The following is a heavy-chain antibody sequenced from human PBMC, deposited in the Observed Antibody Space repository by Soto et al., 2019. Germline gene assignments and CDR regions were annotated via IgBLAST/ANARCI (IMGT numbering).Heavy chain of an antibody. D-gene: IGHD2-21*01. CDR2: INAGNGNT. CDR3: ARRPLLAYCGGDCYIDY. J-gene: IGHJ4*02. Sequence: GPSVTVSCKDSGYTFTSYAMHWVRQAHGQRLEWMGWINAGNGNTKYSQKFQGRVTITRDTSASTAYMELSSLRSEDTAVYYCARRPLLAYCGGDCYIDYWGQGTLVTVSS. CDR1: GYTFTSYA. V-gene: IGHV1-3*01.